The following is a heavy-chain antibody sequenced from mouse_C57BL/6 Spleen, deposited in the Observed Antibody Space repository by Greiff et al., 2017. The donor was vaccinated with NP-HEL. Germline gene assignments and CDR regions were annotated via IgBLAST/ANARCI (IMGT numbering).Heavy chain of an antibody. V-gene: IGHV1-42*01. CDR2: INPSTGGT. J-gene: IGHJ2*01. CDR3: ARLDSSIDY. D-gene: IGHD3-2*01. CDR1: GYSFTGYY. Sequence: VQLQQSGPELVKPGASVKISCKASGYSFTGYYMNWVKQSPEKSLEWIGEINPSTGGTTYNQKFKAKATLTVDKSSSTAYMQLKSLTSEDSAVYYCARLDSSIDYWGQGTTLTVSP.